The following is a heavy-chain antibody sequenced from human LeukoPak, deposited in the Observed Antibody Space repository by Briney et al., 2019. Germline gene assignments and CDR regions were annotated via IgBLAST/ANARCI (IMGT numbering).Heavy chain of an antibody. CDR1: GYTFTSYY. D-gene: IGHD4-17*01. J-gene: IGHJ4*02. V-gene: IGHV1-46*01. CDR3: ARDYWDYGAPTQFDY. CDR2: INPSGGST. Sequence: GASVKVSCKASGYTFTSYYMHWVRQAPGQGLEWMGIINPSGGSTSYAQKFQGRVTMTRDTSTSTVYMELSSLRSEDTAVYYCARDYWDYGAPTQFDYWGQGTLVTVSS.